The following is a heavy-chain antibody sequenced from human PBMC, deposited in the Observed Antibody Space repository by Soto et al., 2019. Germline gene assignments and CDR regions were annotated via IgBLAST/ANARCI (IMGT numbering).Heavy chain of an antibody. D-gene: IGHD4-17*01. CDR3: ARGDGDYGGAFDY. V-gene: IGHV4-30-4*01. CDR1: GGSISSGDYY. Sequence: QVQLQESGPGLVKPSQTLSLTCTVSGGSISSGDYYWRWIRQPPGKGLEWIGYIYYSGSTYYNPSLKSLVTISVDTSKNQFSLKLSSVNAADTAVYYCARGDGDYGGAFDYWGQGPLVTVSS. CDR2: IYYSGST. J-gene: IGHJ4*02.